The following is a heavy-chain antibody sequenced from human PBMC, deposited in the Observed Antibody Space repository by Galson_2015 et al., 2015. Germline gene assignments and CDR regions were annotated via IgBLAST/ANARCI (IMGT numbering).Heavy chain of an antibody. CDR3: AKVGVPAAIPSYYYYGMDV. V-gene: IGHV3-30*18. D-gene: IGHD2-2*01. CDR2: ISYDGSNT. Sequence: SLRLSCAASGFTFSSYGMHWVRRAPGKGLECAAVISYDGSNTYYADSVKGRFPISRDNSKTTLYLQMNSLRAEDTAVYYCAKVGVPAAIPSYYYYGMDVWGQGTTVTVSS. J-gene: IGHJ6*02. CDR1: GFTFSSYG.